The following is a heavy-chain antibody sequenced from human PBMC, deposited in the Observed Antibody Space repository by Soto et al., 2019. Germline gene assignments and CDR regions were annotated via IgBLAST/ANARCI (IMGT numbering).Heavy chain of an antibody. CDR1: GGSFNGYY. Sequence: SETLSLTCAVYGGSFNGYYWSWIRQPPGKGPEWIGDINHSGSTNYNPSLKSRVTISVDASKNQFSLKLRSVTAADMAVFYCARAPDKYYFDSWGQGTQVTVSS. J-gene: IGHJ4*02. CDR3: ARAPDKYYFDS. V-gene: IGHV4-34*01. CDR2: INHSGST.